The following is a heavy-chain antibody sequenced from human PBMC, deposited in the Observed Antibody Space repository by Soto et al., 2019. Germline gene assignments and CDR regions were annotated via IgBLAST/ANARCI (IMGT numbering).Heavy chain of an antibody. CDR1: GFPFSNYA. CDR3: AKVTVPFLEWVARYYFDY. D-gene: IGHD3-3*02. Sequence: EVQLLESGGGLVQPGGSLRLSCVGSGFPFSNYAMTWVRQAPGKGLEWVSVISGSGNNTYQADAVKGRFTISRDNSKNTLYLQMSSLRAEDSAVYFCAKVTVPFLEWVARYYFDYWGQGPIVTVSS. J-gene: IGHJ4*02. V-gene: IGHV3-23*01. CDR2: ISGSGNNT.